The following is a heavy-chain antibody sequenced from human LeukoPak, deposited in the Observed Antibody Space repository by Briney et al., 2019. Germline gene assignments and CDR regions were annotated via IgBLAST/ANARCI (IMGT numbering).Heavy chain of an antibody. CDR1: GGTFSSYA. CDR2: IIPILGIA. J-gene: IGHJ4*02. Sequence: ASVKVSCNTSGGTFSSYAISWVRQAPGQGLEWMGRIIPILGIANYAQKFQGRVTITADKSTSTAYMELSSLRSEDTAVYYRARDRVGYSYVPGYWGQGTLVTVSS. V-gene: IGHV1-69*04. CDR3: ARDRVGYSYVPGY. D-gene: IGHD5-18*01.